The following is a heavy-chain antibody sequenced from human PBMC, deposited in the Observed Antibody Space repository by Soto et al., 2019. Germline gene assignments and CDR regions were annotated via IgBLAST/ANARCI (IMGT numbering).Heavy chain of an antibody. D-gene: IGHD6-13*01. CDR1: GGSFTSSHYY. J-gene: IGHJ4*02. CDR3: VRHDTDLGAAGPYRYFDA. Sequence: PSETLSLTCTVSGGSFTSSHYYWGWIRQPPGKGLEWIGSISYRGSTDYKSSLKSRVTLSVDTSKNQFSLKLNSLTAADTAVYYCVRHDTDLGAAGPYRYFDAWGQGDLVTVSS. V-gene: IGHV4-39*01. CDR2: ISYRGST.